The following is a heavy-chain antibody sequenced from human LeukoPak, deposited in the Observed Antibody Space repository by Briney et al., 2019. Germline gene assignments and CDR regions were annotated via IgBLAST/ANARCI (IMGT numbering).Heavy chain of an antibody. CDR2: INSSGTNT. CDR1: GYTFTSYY. D-gene: IGHD2-15*01. CDR3: AREESGGNFDY. J-gene: IGHJ4*02. V-gene: IGHV1-46*01. Sequence: ASVKVSCKASGYTFTSYYMHWVRQAPGQGLEWMGLINSSGTNTNYAQKFRGRVTMTRDTSTSPVYMDLSSLRSEDTAMYFCAREESGGNFDYWGQGTLVTVSS.